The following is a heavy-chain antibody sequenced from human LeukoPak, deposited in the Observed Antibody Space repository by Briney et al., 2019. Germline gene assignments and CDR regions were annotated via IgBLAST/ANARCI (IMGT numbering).Heavy chain of an antibody. CDR2: INYSGAT. Sequence: PSETLSLTCAVYDGSFSNYHWSWIRQPPGKGLEWIGEINYSGATTYNPSLKSRVTISLDTSKRQFSLRLNSMTAADTAVYYCARDTSDYDILTGFSYYYGMDVWGQGTTVTVSS. V-gene: IGHV4-34*01. CDR1: DGSFSNYH. J-gene: IGHJ6*02. CDR3: ARDTSDYDILTGFSYYYGMDV. D-gene: IGHD3-9*01.